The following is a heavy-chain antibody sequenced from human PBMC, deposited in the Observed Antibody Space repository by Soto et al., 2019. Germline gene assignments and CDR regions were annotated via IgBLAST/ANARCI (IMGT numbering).Heavy chain of an antibody. D-gene: IGHD6-13*01. CDR2: IFANGHT. CDR1: GGSISEKY. CDR3: VASLAASGLNWLDP. Sequence: SETLSLTCIVSGGSISEKYWNWVRQPPGKGLEWIGLIFANGHTDYNPSLKSRVTMSVDASKNQFSLRLTSMTAADTAVYYCVASLAASGLNWLDPWGRGTLVTVSS. J-gene: IGHJ5*02. V-gene: IGHV4-4*07.